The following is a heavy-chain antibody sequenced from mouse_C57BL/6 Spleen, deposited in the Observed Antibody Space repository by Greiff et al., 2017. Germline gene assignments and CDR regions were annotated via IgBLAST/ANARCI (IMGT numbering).Heavy chain of an antibody. Sequence: QVQLQQPGAELVKPGASVKLSCKASGYTFTSYWMQWVKQRPGQGLEWIGEIDPSDSYTNYNQKFKGKATLTVDTSSSTAYMQLSSLTSEDSAVYYGARRITTVVDPLFDYWGQGTTLTVSS. CDR1: GYTFTSYW. J-gene: IGHJ2*01. CDR2: IDPSDSYT. D-gene: IGHD1-1*01. CDR3: ARRITTVVDPLFDY. V-gene: IGHV1-50*01.